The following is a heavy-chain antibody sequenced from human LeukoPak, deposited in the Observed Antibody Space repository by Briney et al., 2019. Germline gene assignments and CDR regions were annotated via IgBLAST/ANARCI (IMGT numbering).Heavy chain of an antibody. D-gene: IGHD1-26*01. Sequence: PGGSLRLSCAASGFTFTNFAMSWVRQAPGKGLEWVSSISSSSSYIYYADSVKGRFTISRDNAKNSLYLQMNSLRAEDTAVYYCARDSGSFNSLFDYWGQGTLVTVSS. J-gene: IGHJ4*02. V-gene: IGHV3-21*01. CDR3: ARDSGSFNSLFDY. CDR1: GFTFTNFA. CDR2: ISSSSSYI.